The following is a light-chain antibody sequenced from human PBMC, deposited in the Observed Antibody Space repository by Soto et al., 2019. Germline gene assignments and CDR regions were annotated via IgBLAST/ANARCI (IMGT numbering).Light chain of an antibody. CDR3: QQYDSYPLT. Sequence: DIPMTQSPSTLSASVGDRVTITCRASQTVLYWLAWYQQKPGKAPNLLIYKASTLETGVPSRFSGTGSGTEFTLTITSLQPDDFATYFCQQYDSYPLTFGGGTKVEIK. V-gene: IGKV1-5*03. CDR2: KAS. CDR1: QTVLYW. J-gene: IGKJ4*01.